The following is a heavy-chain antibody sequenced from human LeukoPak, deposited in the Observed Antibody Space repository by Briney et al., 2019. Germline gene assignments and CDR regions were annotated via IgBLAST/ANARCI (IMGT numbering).Heavy chain of an antibody. Sequence: SVKVSCKASGYTFTSYIISWVRQAPGQGLEWMGWINAYNGNTDYAQRVQGRVTMTTDTSTSTAYMEVRSLRSDDTAVYYCAREDGRVDYMDVWGKGTTVTVSS. J-gene: IGHJ6*03. CDR3: AREDGRVDYMDV. V-gene: IGHV1-18*01. D-gene: IGHD1-26*01. CDR2: INAYNGNT. CDR1: GYTFTSYI.